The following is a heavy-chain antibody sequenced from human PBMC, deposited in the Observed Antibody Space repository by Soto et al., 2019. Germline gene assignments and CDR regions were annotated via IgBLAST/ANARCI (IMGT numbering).Heavy chain of an antibody. D-gene: IGHD2-2*01. V-gene: IGHV1-8*01. Sequence: QVQLVQSGAEVKKPGAAVKVSCKASGYTFTNYDINWVRQATGQGLEWMGWMNANSGNTGYAQKLQGRVTMTRNTSMSTGSMELSSLRSEDTAVYYCARGPMSCTSSSCPYFFDYWAQGTLVTVSS. CDR3: ARGPMSCTSSSCPYFFDY. J-gene: IGHJ4*02. CDR2: MNANSGNT. CDR1: GYTFTNYD.